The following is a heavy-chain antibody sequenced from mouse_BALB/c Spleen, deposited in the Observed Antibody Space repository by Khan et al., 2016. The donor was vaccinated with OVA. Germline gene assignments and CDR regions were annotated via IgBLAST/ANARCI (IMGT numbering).Heavy chain of an antibody. CDR2: ISSAATYT. Sequence: EVELVESGGGLVEPGGSLKLSCAASGFTFSSFFMSWVRQTPEKRLEWVATISSAATYTYYPASVKGRFTISRDNAKNTLYLQMNSLRSDDTAIYYCTTGNYGWFAYWGQGTLVTVST. D-gene: IGHD2-1*01. CDR1: GFTFSSFF. V-gene: IGHV5-9-1*01. J-gene: IGHJ3*01. CDR3: TTGNYGWFAY.